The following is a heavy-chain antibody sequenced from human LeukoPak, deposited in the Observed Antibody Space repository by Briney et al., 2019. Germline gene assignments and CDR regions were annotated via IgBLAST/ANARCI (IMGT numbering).Heavy chain of an antibody. V-gene: IGHV4-59*01. CDR2: IYYSGST. CDR3: ARGSDSIPSGYYYYYYGMDV. J-gene: IGHJ6*02. Sequence: SETLSLTCTVSGGSISSYYWSWIRQPPGKGLEWMGYIYYSGSTNYNPSLKSRVTISVDTPKNQFSLKLSSVTAADTAVYYCARGSDSIPSGYYYYYYGMDVWGQGTTVTVSS. CDR1: GGSISSYY. D-gene: IGHD3-22*01.